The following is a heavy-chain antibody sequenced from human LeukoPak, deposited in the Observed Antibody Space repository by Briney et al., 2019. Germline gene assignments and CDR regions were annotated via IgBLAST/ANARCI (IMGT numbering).Heavy chain of an antibody. CDR2: IRFDGNDK. D-gene: IGHD2-2*01. V-gene: IGHV3-30*02. Sequence: PGGSLRLSCAASGFTFSSYGMHWVRQAPGKGLEWVAFIRFDGNDKFYADSVKGRFTISKDTSRNTLYLQMNSLRSEDTAVYYCARVVTPRYCTSTSCYWKGWFDPWGQGTLVTVSS. J-gene: IGHJ5*02. CDR3: ARVVTPRYCTSTSCYWKGWFDP. CDR1: GFTFSSYG.